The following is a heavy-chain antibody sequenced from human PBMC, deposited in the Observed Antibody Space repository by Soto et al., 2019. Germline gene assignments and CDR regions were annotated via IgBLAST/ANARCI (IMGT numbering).Heavy chain of an antibody. Sequence: EVQLVESGGGLVKPGGSLRLSCAASGFAFSNAWMSWVRQAPGKGLEWVGRIKSKTDGGTTDYAAPVKGRFTISRDDSKNTLYLQMNSLKTEDTAVYYCTTARITIFGVVIGPDYWGQGTLVTVSS. D-gene: IGHD3-3*01. CDR2: IKSKTDGGTT. CDR3: TTARITIFGVVIGPDY. CDR1: GFAFSNAW. J-gene: IGHJ4*02. V-gene: IGHV3-15*01.